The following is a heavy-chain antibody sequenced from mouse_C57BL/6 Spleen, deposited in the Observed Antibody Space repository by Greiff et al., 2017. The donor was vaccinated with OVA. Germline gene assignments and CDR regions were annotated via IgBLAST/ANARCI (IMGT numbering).Heavy chain of an antibody. Sequence: EVMLVESEGGLVQPGSSMKLSCTASGFTFSDYYMAWVRQVPEKGLEWVANINYDGSSTYYLDSLKSRFIISRDNAKNILYLQMSSLKSEDTATYYCARDFGDYEDYAMDYWGQGTSVTVSS. V-gene: IGHV5-16*01. CDR1: GFTFSDYY. CDR2: INYDGSST. D-gene: IGHD2-4*01. J-gene: IGHJ4*01. CDR3: ARDFGDYEDYAMDY.